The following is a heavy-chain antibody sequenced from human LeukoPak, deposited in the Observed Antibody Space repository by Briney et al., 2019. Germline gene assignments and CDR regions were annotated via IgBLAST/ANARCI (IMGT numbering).Heavy chain of an antibody. D-gene: IGHD6-19*01. CDR3: AKDRERAVADLDSV. Sequence: GGSLRLSCAAYGFTFSSYAMSWVRQAPGKGLEWVSAINGSGGSTYYADSVKGRFTISRDNSKNTLYLQMNSLRAEDTAVYYCAKDRERAVADLDSVWGQGTTVTVSS. CDR1: GFTFSSYA. V-gene: IGHV3-23*01. CDR2: INGSGGST. J-gene: IGHJ6*02.